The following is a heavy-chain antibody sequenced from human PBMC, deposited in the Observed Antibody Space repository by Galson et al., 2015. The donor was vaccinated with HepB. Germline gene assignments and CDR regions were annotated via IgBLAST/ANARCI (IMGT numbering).Heavy chain of an antibody. J-gene: IGHJ6*03. CDR1: GITFSDYW. CDR2: IDNDGSST. D-gene: IGHD4-11*01. V-gene: IGHV3-74*01. CDR3: ARVFKGDYSNYAGLVGADLGMYYYYYMDV. Sequence: SLRLSCAASGITFSDYWMHWVRQAPGKGLVWVSRIDNDGSSTDYADSVKGRFTISRDNSKNTLYLQMNSLRAEDTAVYYCARVFKGDYSNYAGLVGADLGMYYYYYMDVWGKGTTVTVSS.